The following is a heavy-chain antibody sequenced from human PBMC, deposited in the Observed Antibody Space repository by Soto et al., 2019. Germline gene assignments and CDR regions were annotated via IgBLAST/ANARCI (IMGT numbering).Heavy chain of an antibody. D-gene: IGHD6-25*01. J-gene: IGHJ6*02. V-gene: IGHV3-15*01. CDR2: IKTKTEGGTT. CDR3: TIGYSRGWPLDV. Sequence: EVQLVESGGGLVKPGGSLGLSCAASGFTFRNAWMTWVRQAPGKGLEWVGRIKTKTEGGTTDYAAPVKGRFTISRDDSNNTLYLQMNSLKTEDTAVYYCTIGYSRGWPLDVWGQGTTVTVSS. CDR1: GFTFRNAW.